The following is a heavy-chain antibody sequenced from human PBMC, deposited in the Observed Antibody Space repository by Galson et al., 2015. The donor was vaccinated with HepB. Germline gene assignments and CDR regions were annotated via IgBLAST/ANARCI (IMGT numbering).Heavy chain of an antibody. D-gene: IGHD5-24*01. V-gene: IGHV1-18*01. Sequence: SVKVSCKVSGYDFNKYGLSWVRQAPGQGLEWLGWVSGYDGSANYSPKFRGRVTMTTQTSTGTAYLEVRSLTSDDTAVYYCARDSRLELHLNHYFSYGMDIWGQGTAVTVS. J-gene: IGHJ6*02. CDR3: ARDSRLELHLNHYFSYGMDI. CDR2: VSGYDGSA. CDR1: GYDFNKYG.